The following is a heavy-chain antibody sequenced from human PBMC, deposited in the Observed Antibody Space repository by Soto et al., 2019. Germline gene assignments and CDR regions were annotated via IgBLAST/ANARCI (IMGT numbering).Heavy chain of an antibody. CDR3: AKGYYDSSGPEDAFDI. V-gene: IGHV3-23*01. CDR1: GFTFSSYA. CDR2: ISGSGGST. J-gene: IGHJ3*02. Sequence: PGGSLRLSCAASGFTFSSYAMSWVRQAPGKGLEWVSAISGSGGSTYYADSVKGRFTISRDNSKNTLYLQMNSLRAEDTAVYYCAKGYYDSSGPEDAFDIWGQGTMVTVSS. D-gene: IGHD3-22*01.